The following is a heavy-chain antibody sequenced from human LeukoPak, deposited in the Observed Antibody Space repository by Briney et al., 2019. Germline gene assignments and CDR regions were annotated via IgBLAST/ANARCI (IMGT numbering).Heavy chain of an antibody. D-gene: IGHD2/OR15-2a*01. CDR3: ARGFEYGSFDY. CDR1: GYTFTGYY. CDR2: INPNTGGT. J-gene: IGHJ4*02. V-gene: IGHV1-2*02. Sequence: GASVKVSCKASGYTFTGYYIHWVRQAPGQGLEWMGWINPNTGGTNYAQKFQGRVTMARDTSTNTAYMELTSLRSDDTAVYYCARGFEYGSFDYWGQGTLVTVSS.